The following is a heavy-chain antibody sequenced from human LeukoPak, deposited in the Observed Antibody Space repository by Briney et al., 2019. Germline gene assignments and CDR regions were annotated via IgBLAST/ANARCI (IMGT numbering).Heavy chain of an antibody. D-gene: IGHD6-13*01. CDR1: GGSISSSNW. J-gene: IGHJ4*02. V-gene: IGHV4-4*02. CDR3: ASTYSSSWKSSNFDY. CDR2: IYHSGST. Sequence: SETLSLTCAVSGGSISSSNWWSWVRQPPGKGLEWIGEIYHSGSTNYNPSLKSRVTISVDKSKNQFSLKLSSVTAADTAVYYCASTYSSSWKSSNFDYWGQGTLVTVSS.